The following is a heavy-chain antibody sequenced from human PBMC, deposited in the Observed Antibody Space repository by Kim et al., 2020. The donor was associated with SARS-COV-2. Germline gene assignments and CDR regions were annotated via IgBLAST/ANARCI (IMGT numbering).Heavy chain of an antibody. V-gene: IGHV1-8*01. CDR1: GYTFTSYD. CDR3: ARGNGYCSSTSCYVGAYYYYGMDV. J-gene: IGHJ6*02. CDR2: MNPNSGNT. Sequence: ASVKVSCKASGYTFTSYDINWVRQATGQGLEWMGWMNPNSGNTGYAQKFQGRVTMTRNTSISTAYMELSSLRSEDTAVYYCARGNGYCSSTSCYVGAYYYYGMDVWGQGTTVTVSS. D-gene: IGHD2-2*03.